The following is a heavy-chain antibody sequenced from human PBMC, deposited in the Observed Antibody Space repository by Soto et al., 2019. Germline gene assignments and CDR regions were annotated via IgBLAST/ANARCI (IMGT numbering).Heavy chain of an antibody. D-gene: IGHD3-22*01. CDR1: GVSLSSSKYY. CDR3: VRSAFGYYDTSGYPLTDS. J-gene: IGHJ4*02. V-gene: IGHV4-39*01. CDR2: MDYNGNS. Sequence: XTLSLSCTVSGVSLSSSKYYWGWIRQPPGWGPEWIWSMDYNGNSYQNPSLKSRVTLSVDTSKSQFSLKLGSVTAADTAVYFCVRSAFGYYDTSGYPLTDSWGQGTPVTVS.